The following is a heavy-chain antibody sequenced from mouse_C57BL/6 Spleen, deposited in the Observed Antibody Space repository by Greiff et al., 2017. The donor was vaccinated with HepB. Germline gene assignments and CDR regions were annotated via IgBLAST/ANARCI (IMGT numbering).Heavy chain of an antibody. V-gene: IGHV1-50*01. CDR2: IDPSDSYT. CDR3: ARPSSGWFAY. D-gene: IGHD3-2*02. Sequence: VQLQQPGAELVKPGASVKLSCKASGYTFTSYWMQWVKQRPGQGLEWIGEIDPSDSYTNYKQKFKGKATLTVDTSSSTAYMQLSSLTSEDSAVYYCARPSSGWFAYWGQGTLVTVSA. J-gene: IGHJ3*01. CDR1: GYTFTSYW.